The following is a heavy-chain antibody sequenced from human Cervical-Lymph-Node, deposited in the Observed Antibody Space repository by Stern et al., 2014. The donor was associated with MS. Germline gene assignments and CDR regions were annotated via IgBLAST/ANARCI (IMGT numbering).Heavy chain of an antibody. J-gene: IGHJ4*02. CDR2: ISPMFSTS. Sequence: QLVQSGPEVKKPGSSVKVSCKASGDSFIHYAITWVRQAPGQGPEWMGDISPMFSTSNYAQKFQGRVTITADKSTTTAYMEINSLTSEDTAVYYCAGPRYAFWGQGTLVIVSS. V-gene: IGHV1-69*06. CDR1: GDSFIHYA. CDR3: AGPRYAF. D-gene: IGHD2-2*01.